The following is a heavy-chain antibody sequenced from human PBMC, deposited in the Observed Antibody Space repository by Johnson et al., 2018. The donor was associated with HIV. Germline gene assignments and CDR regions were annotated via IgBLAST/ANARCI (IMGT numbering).Heavy chain of an antibody. CDR1: GFTFSSYG. CDR2: IWYDGSNK. D-gene: IGHD6-6*01. V-gene: IGHV3-30*19. J-gene: IGHJ3*02. CDR3: ARVRIIYSSSSHAFDI. Sequence: QVQLVGSGGGVVQPGRSLRLSCAASGFTFSSYGMHWVRQAPGKGLEWVAVIWYDGSNKYYADSVKGRFTISRDNSKNTLYLQMSSLRVEDTAVYCCARVRIIYSSSSHAFDIWGQGTMVTVSS.